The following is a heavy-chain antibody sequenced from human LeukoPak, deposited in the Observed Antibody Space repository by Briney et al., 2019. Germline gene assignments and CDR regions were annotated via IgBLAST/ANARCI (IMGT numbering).Heavy chain of an antibody. J-gene: IGHJ6*02. CDR3: ARAGYYGSGADYYDMDV. Sequence: PGGSLRLSCAASGFTFSSYDMHWVRQAPGKGLEWVAVISYDGSNKYYADSVKGRFTISRDNSKNTLYLQMNSLRAEDTAVYYCARAGYYGSGADYYDMDVWGQGTTVTVSS. V-gene: IGHV3-30*03. CDR1: GFTFSSYD. CDR2: ISYDGSNK. D-gene: IGHD3-10*01.